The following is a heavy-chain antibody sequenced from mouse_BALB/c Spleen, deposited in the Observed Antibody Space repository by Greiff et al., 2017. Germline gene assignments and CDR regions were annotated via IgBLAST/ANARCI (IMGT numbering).Heavy chain of an antibody. CDR1: GYTFTSYY. J-gene: IGHJ3*01. Sequence: VQLQQSGAELVKPGASVKLSCKASGYTFTSYYMYWVKQRPGQGLEWIGEINPSNGGTNFNEKFKSKATLTVDKSSSTAYMQLSSLTSEDSAVYYCTRDGNGRVWFAYWGQGTLVTVSA. CDR2: INPSNGGT. D-gene: IGHD2-1*01. CDR3: TRDGNGRVWFAY. V-gene: IGHV1S81*02.